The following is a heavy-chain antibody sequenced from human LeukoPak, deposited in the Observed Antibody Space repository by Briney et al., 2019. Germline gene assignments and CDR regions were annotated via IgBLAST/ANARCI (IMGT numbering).Heavy chain of an antibody. V-gene: IGHV1-2*06. J-gene: IGHJ6*03. Sequence: GASVKVSCKASGYTFTAHYIHWVRQAPGQGPEWVGRILANNCDTSYAQKFQGRATITRDTSVSTAYLELSRLTSDDTAIYYCARVSTAGTIYYYMDVWGKGTAVTVSS. CDR1: GYTFTAHY. D-gene: IGHD6-13*01. CDR2: ILANNCDT. CDR3: ARVSTAGTIYYYMDV.